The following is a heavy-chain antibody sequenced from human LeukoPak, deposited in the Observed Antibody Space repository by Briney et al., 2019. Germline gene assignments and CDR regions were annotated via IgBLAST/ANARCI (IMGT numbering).Heavy chain of an antibody. CDR3: AREAVSGDSSGYYLDY. J-gene: IGHJ4*02. Sequence: GASVKVSCKASGYTFSGYYMHWVRQAPGQGLEWMGWINPNSGDTNYAQKFQDRVTMTRDTSIRTAYMELSRLRSDDTAVYYCAREAVSGDSSGYYLDYWGQGTLVTVSS. V-gene: IGHV1-2*02. CDR1: GYTFSGYY. D-gene: IGHD3-22*01. CDR2: INPNSGDT.